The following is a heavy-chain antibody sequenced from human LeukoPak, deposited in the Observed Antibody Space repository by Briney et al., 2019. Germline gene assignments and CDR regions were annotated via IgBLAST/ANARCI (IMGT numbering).Heavy chain of an antibody. Sequence: GGSLRLSCAASGFSFSNYAMTWVRQVPEKGLEWVSAISGSGGSTYYADSVKGRFTISRDNSKNTLYLQMNSLRAEDTAVYYCAKDRVGATHFDYWGQGTLVTVSS. D-gene: IGHD1-26*01. CDR1: GFSFSNYA. CDR2: ISGSGGST. V-gene: IGHV3-23*01. J-gene: IGHJ4*02. CDR3: AKDRVGATHFDY.